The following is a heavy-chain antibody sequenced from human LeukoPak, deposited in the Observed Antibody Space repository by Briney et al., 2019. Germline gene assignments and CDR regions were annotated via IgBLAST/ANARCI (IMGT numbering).Heavy chain of an antibody. CDR2: IYHSGST. Sequence: SETLSLTCTVSGYSISSGYYWGWIRQPPGKGLEWIGSIYHSGSTYYNPSLKSRVTISVDTSKNQFSLKLSSVTAADTAVYYCARVVVSARMVRGVIDYYYMDVWGKGTTVTVSS. V-gene: IGHV4-38-2*02. CDR3: ARVVVSARMVRGVIDYYYMDV. CDR1: GYSISSGYY. J-gene: IGHJ6*03. D-gene: IGHD3-10*01.